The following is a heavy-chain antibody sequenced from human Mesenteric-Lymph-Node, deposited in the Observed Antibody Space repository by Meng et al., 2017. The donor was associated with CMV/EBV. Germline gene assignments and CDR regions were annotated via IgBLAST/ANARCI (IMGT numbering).Heavy chain of an antibody. V-gene: IGHV3-23*03. CDR2: IYSGGSST. CDR1: GFTFSSYA. J-gene: IGHJ4*02. Sequence: GESLKISCAASGFTFSSYAMSWVRQAPGKGLEWVSVIYSGGSSTYYADSVKGRFTISRDNAKNSLYLQMNSLRAEDTAVYYCARGTLRVWGQGTLVTVSS. D-gene: IGHD2-21*01. CDR3: ARGTLRV.